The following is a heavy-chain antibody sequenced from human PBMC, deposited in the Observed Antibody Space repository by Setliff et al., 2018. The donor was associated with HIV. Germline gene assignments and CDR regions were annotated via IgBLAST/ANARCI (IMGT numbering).Heavy chain of an antibody. V-gene: IGHV3-21*04. Sequence: GGSLRLSCAASGFTFSGYSMNWVRQAPGKGLEWVSSISSSSYIYYADSVRGRFTISRDNAKNSLYLQMNSLRAEDTAVYYCASTTLEYYYYMDVWGKGTTVTVSS. J-gene: IGHJ6*03. CDR1: GFTFSGYS. D-gene: IGHD4-4*01. CDR2: ISSSSYI. CDR3: ASTTLEYYYYMDV.